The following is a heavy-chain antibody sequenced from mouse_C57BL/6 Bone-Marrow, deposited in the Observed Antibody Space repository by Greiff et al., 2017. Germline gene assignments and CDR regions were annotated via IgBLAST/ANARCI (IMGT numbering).Heavy chain of an antibody. CDR3: ARQTYWVAY. CDR1: GFTFSSYG. V-gene: IGHV5-6*02. Sequence: EVMLVESGGDLVKPGGSLKLSCAASGFTFSSYGMSWVRQTPDKRLEWVATLSSGGSYTYYPDSVKGRFTISRDNAKNTLYLKMSSLKSEDTAMYDGARQTYWVAYWGQGTLVTVSA. J-gene: IGHJ3*01. D-gene: IGHD5-1*01. CDR2: LSSGGSYT.